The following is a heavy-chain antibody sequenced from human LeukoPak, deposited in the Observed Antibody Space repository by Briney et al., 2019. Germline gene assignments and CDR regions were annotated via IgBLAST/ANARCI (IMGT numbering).Heavy chain of an antibody. J-gene: IGHJ4*02. CDR1: GFTFSSYS. D-gene: IGHD2-2*01. Sequence: GGSLRLSCGASGFTFSSYSMNWVRQAPGKGPEWLSYISSASGSIYYADSVKGRFTISRDNAKNSLFLQMNSLRAEDTAVYYCARLPAYCSSTACYYDYWGQGTLVTVSS. CDR2: ISSASGSI. V-gene: IGHV3-48*04. CDR3: ARLPAYCSSTACYYDY.